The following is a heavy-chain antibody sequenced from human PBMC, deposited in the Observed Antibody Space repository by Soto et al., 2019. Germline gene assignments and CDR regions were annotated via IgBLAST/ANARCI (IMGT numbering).Heavy chain of an antibody. D-gene: IGHD6-19*01. CDR3: TRGSSGIRDFYSVDV. CDR2: IRSKVYGGTT. CDR1: GFTFGDYA. Sequence: PGGSLRLSCTASGFTFGDYAMSWFRQAPGKGLQWVGFIRSKVYGGTTDYAASVKGRFTISRDDSRSIAYLQMNSLKTEDTALYYCTRGSSGIRDFYSVDVWGQGTTVTVSS. J-gene: IGHJ6*02. V-gene: IGHV3-49*03.